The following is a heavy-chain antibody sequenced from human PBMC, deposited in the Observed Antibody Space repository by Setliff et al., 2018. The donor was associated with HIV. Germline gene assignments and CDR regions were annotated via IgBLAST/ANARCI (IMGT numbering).Heavy chain of an antibody. CDR2: IRYDGNNK. V-gene: IGHV3-30*02. CDR1: GFTYSNYA. CDR3: ATRSSYSSDWHEYYFDY. J-gene: IGHJ4*02. D-gene: IGHD6-19*01. Sequence: HPGGSLRLSCAASGFTYSNYAMHWVRQAPGKGLEWMAFIRYDGNNKYYADSVMGRFTISRDNSKNTLYLQMNSLRAEDTAVYYCATRSSYSSDWHEYYFDYWGQGTLVTVSS.